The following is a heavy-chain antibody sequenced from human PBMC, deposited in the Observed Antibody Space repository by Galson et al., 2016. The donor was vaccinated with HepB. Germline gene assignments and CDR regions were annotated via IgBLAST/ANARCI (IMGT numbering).Heavy chain of an antibody. Sequence: SETLSLTCSVSGGSVRNGNHYWSWIRQPPGKGLEWIGYIYYNGSPNYNPSLKSRVTISMDTPKNQFSLKLTSVTAADTAVYYCARASREAAAGTITYWGQGTLVTVSS. CDR3: ARASREAAAGTITY. CDR1: GGSVRNGNHY. CDR2: IYYNGSP. V-gene: IGHV4-61*01. D-gene: IGHD6-13*01. J-gene: IGHJ4*02.